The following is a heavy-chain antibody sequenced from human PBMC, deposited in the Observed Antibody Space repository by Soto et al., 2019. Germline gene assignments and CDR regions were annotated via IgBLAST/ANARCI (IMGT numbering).Heavy chain of an antibody. CDR3: SRGASDWHGIDY. D-gene: IGHD6-19*01. Sequence: EVHLVESGGGLVQPGGSLRLSCTASEFTFSAHWMHWVRQAPGKGLMWVSRLNEDGSHTDHAESVKGRFTISRDNAKKTLFLQMNSLRAEDTAIYFCSRGASDWHGIDYWGQGTLVTVSS. J-gene: IGHJ4*02. V-gene: IGHV3-74*01. CDR1: EFTFSAHW. CDR2: LNEDGSHT.